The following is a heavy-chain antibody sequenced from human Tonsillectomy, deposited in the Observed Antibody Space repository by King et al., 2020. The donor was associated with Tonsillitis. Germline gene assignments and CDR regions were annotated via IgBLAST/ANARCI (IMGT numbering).Heavy chain of an antibody. D-gene: IGHD4-17*01. Sequence: VQLVESGGGLVQPGGSLRLSCAASGFTFDDYAMHWVRQAPGKGLEWVSGISWDSGSIGYADSVKGRFTISRDNAKNSLFLHMSSLRAADTALYYCTKDLYGDYHAFEIWGRGTMVTVS. CDR1: GFTFDDYA. CDR2: ISWDSGSI. J-gene: IGHJ3*02. CDR3: TKDLYGDYHAFEI. V-gene: IGHV3-9*01.